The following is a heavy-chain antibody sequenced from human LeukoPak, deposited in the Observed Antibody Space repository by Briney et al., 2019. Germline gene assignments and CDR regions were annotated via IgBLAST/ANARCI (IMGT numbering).Heavy chain of an antibody. V-gene: IGHV3-23*01. CDR3: AKEGRHYGDYEKDDY. Sequence: GGSLRLSCAASGFTFSTYAMSWVRQAPGKGLEWVSAISGSGGSTYYADSVKGRFTISRDNSKNTLYLQMNSLRAEDTAVYYCAKEGRHYGDYEKDDYWGQGTLVTVSS. CDR2: ISGSGGST. J-gene: IGHJ4*02. D-gene: IGHD4-17*01. CDR1: GFTFSTYA.